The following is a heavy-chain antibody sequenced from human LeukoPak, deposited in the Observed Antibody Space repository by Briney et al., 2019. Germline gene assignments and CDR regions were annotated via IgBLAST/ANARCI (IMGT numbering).Heavy chain of an antibody. CDR3: ARLTPDYGDYSPFDY. CDR1: GFTFSSYA. V-gene: IGHV3-30-3*01. CDR2: ISYDGSNK. D-gene: IGHD4-17*01. Sequence: GGSLRLSCAASGFTFSSYAMHWVRQAPGKGLEWVAVISYDGSNKYYADSVKGRFTISRDNSKNTLYLQMNSLRAEDTAVYYCARLTPDYGDYSPFDYWGQGTLVTVSS. J-gene: IGHJ4*02.